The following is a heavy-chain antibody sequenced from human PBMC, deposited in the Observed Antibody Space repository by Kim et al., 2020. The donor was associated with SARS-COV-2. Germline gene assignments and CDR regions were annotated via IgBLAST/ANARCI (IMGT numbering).Heavy chain of an antibody. D-gene: IGHD2-2*01. V-gene: IGHV3-7*01. Sequence: GGSLRLSCAASGFTFSSYWMSWVRQAPGKGLEWVANIKQDGSEKYYVDSVKGRFTISRDNAKDSLYLQMNSLRAEDTAVYYCARGAYRAISYYYGMDVWGQGTTVTVSS. CDR3: ARGAYRAISYYYGMDV. J-gene: IGHJ6*02. CDR1: GFTFSSYW. CDR2: IKQDGSEK.